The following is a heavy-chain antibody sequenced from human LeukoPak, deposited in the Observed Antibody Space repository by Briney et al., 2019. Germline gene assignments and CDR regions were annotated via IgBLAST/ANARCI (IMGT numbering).Heavy chain of an antibody. V-gene: IGHV3-30*04. CDR2: ISYDGSNK. CDR1: GFTFSSYA. CDR3: ARVGYYGSGTTFDP. D-gene: IGHD3-10*01. Sequence: PGGSLRLSCAASGFTFSSYAMHWVRQAPGKGPEWVAVISYDGSNKYYADSVKGRFTISRDNSKNTLYLQMNSLRAEDTAVYYCARVGYYGSGTTFDPWGQGTLVTVSS. J-gene: IGHJ5*02.